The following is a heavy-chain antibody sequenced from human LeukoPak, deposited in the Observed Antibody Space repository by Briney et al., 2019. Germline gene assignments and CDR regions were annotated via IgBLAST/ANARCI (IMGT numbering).Heavy chain of an antibody. CDR2: IYYSGST. CDR3: ARGVSVAAFYYFDY. Sequence: SETLSLTCTVSGGSISSSSYYWGWIRQPPGKGLEWIGYIYYSGSTNYNPSLKSRVTISVDTSKNQFSLKLSSVTAADTAVYYCARGVSVAAFYYFDYWGQGTLVTVSS. V-gene: IGHV4-61*05. J-gene: IGHJ4*02. CDR1: GGSISSSSYY. D-gene: IGHD6-19*01.